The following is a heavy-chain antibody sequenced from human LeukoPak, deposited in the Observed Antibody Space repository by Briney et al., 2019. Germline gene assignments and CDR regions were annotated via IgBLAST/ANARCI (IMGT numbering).Heavy chain of an antibody. CDR1: QFTFSSYS. D-gene: IGHD3-22*01. Sequence: GGSLRLSCAASQFTFSSYSMNWVRQAPGKGLEWVSSINRGATHIYYADSLRGRFIISRDDAKNSLYLQMNSLRAEDTAVYYCVRLRRNGDSSGYYYYYDYWGQGTLVTVSS. CDR3: VRLRRNGDSSGYYYYYDY. CDR2: INRGATHI. V-gene: IGHV3-21*01. J-gene: IGHJ4*02.